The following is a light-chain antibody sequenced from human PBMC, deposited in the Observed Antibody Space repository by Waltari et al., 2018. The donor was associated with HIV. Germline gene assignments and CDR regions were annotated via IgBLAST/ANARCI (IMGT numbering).Light chain of an antibody. CDR1: QSISSY. CDR3: QQSYSIPLT. J-gene: IGKJ4*01. V-gene: IGKV1-39*01. Sequence: DIQMTQSPSSLSASVGDRVTITCRASQSISSYLNWYQQKPGKAPKLLIYAASSLQSGVPSRFSGSGSGTDFTLTINSLQPEDFATYYCQQSYSIPLTFGGGTKVGIK. CDR2: AAS.